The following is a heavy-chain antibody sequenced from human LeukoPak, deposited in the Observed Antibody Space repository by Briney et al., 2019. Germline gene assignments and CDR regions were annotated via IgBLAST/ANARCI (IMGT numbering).Heavy chain of an antibody. CDR1: GGTFSDYA. Sequence: SVKVSCKVSGGTFSDYAIRWVRQAPGQGLDWVGRILLRLPITYYAQNFQGRVTLTADISTSTAYMELSRLTDEETAVYCCARDSGAARPNTFDIWGQGTLVSVS. V-gene: IGHV1-69*04. D-gene: IGHD3-10*01. J-gene: IGHJ3*02. CDR3: ARDSGAARPNTFDI. CDR2: ILLRLPIT.